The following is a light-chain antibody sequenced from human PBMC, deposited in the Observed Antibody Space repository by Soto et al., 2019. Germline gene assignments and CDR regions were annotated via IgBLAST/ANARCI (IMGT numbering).Light chain of an antibody. Sequence: QSVLTQPPSVSEAPGQRFTISCTGSRSNIGAGYEAHWYQQVPGTAPKLLIYENNNRPSGVPDRFSGSKSGTSASLAITGLQAEDEAEYYCQSYDSSLSGYVFGTRTKLTVL. V-gene: IGLV1-40*01. CDR3: QSYDSSLSGYV. J-gene: IGLJ1*01. CDR1: RSNIGAGYE. CDR2: ENN.